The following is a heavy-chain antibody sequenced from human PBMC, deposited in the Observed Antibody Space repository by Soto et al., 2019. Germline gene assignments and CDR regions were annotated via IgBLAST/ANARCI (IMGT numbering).Heavy chain of an antibody. Sequence: PSETLSLTCTVSGGSISSSSYFWGWIRQPPGKGLEWIGSIYYSGSTYYNPSLKSRATVSVDTSKNQFSLKLNSVTAADTAVYYCARHRSDFWFDPWGQGTLVTVSS. J-gene: IGHJ5*02. CDR1: GGSISSSSYF. D-gene: IGHD2-15*01. CDR2: IYYSGST. CDR3: ARHRSDFWFDP. V-gene: IGHV4-39*01.